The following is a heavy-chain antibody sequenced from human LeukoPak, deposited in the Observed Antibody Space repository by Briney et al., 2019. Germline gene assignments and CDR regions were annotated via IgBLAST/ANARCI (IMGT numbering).Heavy chain of an antibody. Sequence: WASVKVSCKASGYTYTSYGISWVRRAPGQGLEWMGWISAYNGNTNYAQKLQGRVTMTTDTSTSTAYMELRSLRSDDTAVYYCAREVGKVGATDYWGQGTLVTVSS. CDR3: AREVGKVGATDY. V-gene: IGHV1-18*01. CDR1: GYTYTSYG. J-gene: IGHJ4*02. D-gene: IGHD1-26*01. CDR2: ISAYNGNT.